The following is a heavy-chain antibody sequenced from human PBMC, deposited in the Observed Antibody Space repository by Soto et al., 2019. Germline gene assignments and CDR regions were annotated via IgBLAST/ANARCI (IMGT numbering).Heavy chain of an antibody. CDR1: GFTFDDYA. CDR2: ISWNSGSI. Sequence: EVQLVESGGGLVQPGRSLRLSCAASGFTFDDYAMHWVRQAPGKGLEWVSGISWNSGSIGYADSVKGRFTISRDNAKNSLYLQMNSLRAEDTALYYCAKYMLEQYYYDSSGYYAYAFDIWGQGTMVTVSS. V-gene: IGHV3-9*01. J-gene: IGHJ3*02. D-gene: IGHD3-22*01. CDR3: AKYMLEQYYYDSSGYYAYAFDI.